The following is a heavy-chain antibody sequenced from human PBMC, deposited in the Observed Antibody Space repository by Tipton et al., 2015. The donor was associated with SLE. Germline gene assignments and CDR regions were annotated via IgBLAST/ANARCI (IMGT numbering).Heavy chain of an antibody. CDR2: ISNSGST. J-gene: IGHJ4*02. Sequence: LRLSCTVSGDSISSGSYYWSWIRQPPGKGLEWIGYISNSGSTHYNPSLKSRITISIDTSKNQFSLEVNSVTAADTAVYYCTRVYQCFDYWGQGALVTVSS. D-gene: IGHD2-2*01. V-gene: IGHV4-61*01. CDR1: GDSISSGSYY. CDR3: TRVYQCFDY.